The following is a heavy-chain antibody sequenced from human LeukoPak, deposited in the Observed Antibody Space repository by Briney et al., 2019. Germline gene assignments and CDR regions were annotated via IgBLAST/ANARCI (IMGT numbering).Heavy chain of an antibody. J-gene: IGHJ4*02. CDR1: GFTFSSYS. V-gene: IGHV3-7*03. CDR2: IKEDGSEK. CDR3: ARGEYYYDGGY. D-gene: IGHD3-22*01. Sequence: PGGSLRLSCAASGFTFSSYSMNWVRQAPGKGLEWVANIKEDGSEKYYVDSVKGRFTISRDNAEKSLYLQMNSLRAEDTAVYYCARGEYYYDGGYWGQGTLVTVSS.